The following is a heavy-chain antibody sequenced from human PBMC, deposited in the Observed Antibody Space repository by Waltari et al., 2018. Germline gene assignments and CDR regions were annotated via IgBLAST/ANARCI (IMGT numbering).Heavy chain of an antibody. J-gene: IGHJ5*02. CDR3: ARGEDCSSTSCYEGEDWFDP. V-gene: IGHV4-4*07. CDR1: GGSIISYY. CDR2: NYTTGST. Sequence: QVQLQESGPGLVKPSETLSLPCTVSGGSIISYYWTWTRQPAATGPEWMRRNYTTGSTNYNPSLKRRVTMSVDTSKSQFSLKLSSVTAADTAVYYCARGEDCSSTSCYEGEDWFDPWGQGTLVTVSS. D-gene: IGHD2-2*01.